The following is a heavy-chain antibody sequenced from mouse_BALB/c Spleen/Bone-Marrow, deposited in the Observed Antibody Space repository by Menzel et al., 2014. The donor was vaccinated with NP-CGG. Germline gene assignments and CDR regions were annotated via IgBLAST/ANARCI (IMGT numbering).Heavy chain of an antibody. CDR1: GFTFTDYY. D-gene: IGHD2-1*01. Sequence: EVQRVESGGGLVQPGGSLRLSCATSGFTFTDYYMSWVRQPPGKALEWIGFISNKANGYTTEHRVSVKGRFTISRYDAKSILYLQMKPLRAEDSATYSYARDINYGNSWYFDDWGAGTTVTVSS. J-gene: IGHJ1*01. CDR3: ARDINYGNSWYFDD. V-gene: IGHV7-3*02. CDR2: ISNKANGYTT.